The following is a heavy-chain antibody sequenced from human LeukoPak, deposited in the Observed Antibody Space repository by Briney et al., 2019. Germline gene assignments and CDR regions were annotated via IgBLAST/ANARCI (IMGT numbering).Heavy chain of an antibody. CDR3: ARGGSDFWSGHYWGRPYYYYYMDV. CDR2: IYTSGST. V-gene: IGHV4-61*02. D-gene: IGHD3-3*01. Sequence: PSQTLSLTCTVSGGSISSGSYYWSWIRQPAGKGLEWIGRIYTSGSTNYNPSLKSRVTISVDTSKNQFSLKLSSVTAADTAVYYCARGGSDFWSGHYWGRPYYYYYMDVWGKGTTVTVSS. CDR1: GGSISSGSYY. J-gene: IGHJ6*03.